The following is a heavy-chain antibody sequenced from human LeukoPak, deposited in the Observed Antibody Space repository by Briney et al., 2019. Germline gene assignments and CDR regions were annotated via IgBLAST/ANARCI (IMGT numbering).Heavy chain of an antibody. V-gene: IGHV3-48*01. CDR3: ARGRPYCSSTSCPIDS. J-gene: IGHJ4*02. D-gene: IGHD2-2*01. Sequence: GGSLRLSCAASGFTFSSYSMNWVRQAPGKGLEWVSYISSSSGTIYYADSVKGRFTISRDNAKNSLYLQMNSLGAEDTAVYYRARGRPYCSSTSCPIDSWGQGTLVTVSS. CDR2: ISSSSGTI. CDR1: GFTFSSYS.